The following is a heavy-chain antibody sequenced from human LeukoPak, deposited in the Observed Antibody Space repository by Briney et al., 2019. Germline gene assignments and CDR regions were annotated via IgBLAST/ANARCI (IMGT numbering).Heavy chain of an antibody. D-gene: IGHD5-18*01. CDR1: GGSISSGGYY. V-gene: IGHV4-31*03. CDR2: IYYSGST. CDR3: ASRGYSYGYGSYFDY. J-gene: IGHJ4*02. Sequence: PSETLSLTCTVSGGSISSGGYYWSWLRQHPGKGLEWLGYIYYSGSTYYNPSLKSRVTISVDTSKNQFSLKLSSVTAADTAVYYCASRGYSYGYGSYFDYWGQGTLVTVSS.